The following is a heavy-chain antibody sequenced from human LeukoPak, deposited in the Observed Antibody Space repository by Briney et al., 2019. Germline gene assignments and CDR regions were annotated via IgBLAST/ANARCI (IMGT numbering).Heavy chain of an antibody. D-gene: IGHD1-26*01. CDR3: ARDPVGATSRYYYGMDV. CDR1: GYTFTSYG. CDR2: ISAYNGNT. J-gene: IGHJ6*02. V-gene: IGHV1-18*01. Sequence: GASVKVSCKASGYTFTSYGISWVRQAPGQGLEWMGWISAYNGNTNYAQKLQGRVTMTTDTSTSTAYMELSSLRSEDTAVYYCARDPVGATSRYYYGMDVWGQGTTVTVSS.